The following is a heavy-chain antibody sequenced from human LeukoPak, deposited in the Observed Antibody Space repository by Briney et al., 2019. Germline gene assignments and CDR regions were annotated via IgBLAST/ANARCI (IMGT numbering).Heavy chain of an antibody. V-gene: IGHV1-18*01. CDR2: ISAYNGNT. J-gene: IGHJ6*02. CDR3: ARDGDYDILTGFYYYYGMDV. D-gene: IGHD3-9*01. Sequence: ASVKVSCKASGYTITSYGISWVRQAPGQGLEWMGWISAYNGNTNYAQKLQGRVTMTTDTSTSTAYMELRSLRSDDTAVYYCARDGDYDILTGFYYYYGMDVWGQGTTVTVSS. CDR1: GYTITSYG.